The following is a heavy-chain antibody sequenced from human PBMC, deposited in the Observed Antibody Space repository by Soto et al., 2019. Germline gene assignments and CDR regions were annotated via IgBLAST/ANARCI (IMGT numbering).Heavy chain of an antibody. CDR2: IIPIFGTA. Sequence: SVKVSCKASGGTFSSYAISWVRQAPGQGLEWMGGIIPIFGTANYAQKFQGRVTITADESTSTAYMELSSLRSEDTAVYYCARAVKLGYCSSTSCYGDAFDIWGQGTMVTVSS. J-gene: IGHJ3*02. CDR1: GGTFSSYA. V-gene: IGHV1-69*13. D-gene: IGHD2-2*01. CDR3: ARAVKLGYCSSTSCYGDAFDI.